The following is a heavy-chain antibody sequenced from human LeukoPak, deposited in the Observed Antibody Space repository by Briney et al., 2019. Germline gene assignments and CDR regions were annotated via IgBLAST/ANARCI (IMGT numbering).Heavy chain of an antibody. CDR1: GYTFTSYD. V-gene: IGHV1-69*13. CDR3: AYSLR. CDR2: IIPIFGTA. Sequence: SVKVSCKASGYTFTSYDINWVRQATGQGLEWMGGIIPIFGTANYAQKFQGRVTITADESTSTAYMELSSLRSEDTAVYYCAYSLRWGQGTLVTVSS. D-gene: IGHD6-13*01. J-gene: IGHJ4*02.